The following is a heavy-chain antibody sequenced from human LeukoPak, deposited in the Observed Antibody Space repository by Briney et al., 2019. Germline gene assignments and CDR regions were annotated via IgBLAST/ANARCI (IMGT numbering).Heavy chain of an antibody. CDR2: FSAYNGNT. D-gene: IGHD6-19*01. CDR3: ARGVAGTEGLFEY. Sequence: ASVKVSCKASGYTFTNYGITWVRQAPGQGLEWMGWFSAYNGNTNYAQKLQDRVTMTTDTSTNTVYMELRSLRSDDTAVYFCARGVAGTEGLFEYWGQGTLVTVSS. J-gene: IGHJ4*02. V-gene: IGHV1-18*01. CDR1: GYTFTNYG.